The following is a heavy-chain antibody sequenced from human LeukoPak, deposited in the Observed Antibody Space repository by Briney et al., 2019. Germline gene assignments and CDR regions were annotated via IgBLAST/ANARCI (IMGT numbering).Heavy chain of an antibody. CDR2: IWYDGSDK. CDR1: GFTFSSYG. V-gene: IGHV3-33*01. D-gene: IGHD2/OR15-2a*01. CDR3: ARSRAFDY. Sequence: PGRSLRLSCAASGFTFSSYGMHWVRQAPGKGLEWVAVIWYDGSDKHYADSVKGRFTISRDNSKSTLYLQMNSLRAEDTAVYYCARSRAFDYWGQGTLVTVSS. J-gene: IGHJ4*02.